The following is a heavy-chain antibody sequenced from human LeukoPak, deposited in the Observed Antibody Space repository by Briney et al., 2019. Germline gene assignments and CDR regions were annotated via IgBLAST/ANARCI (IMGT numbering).Heavy chain of an antibody. D-gene: IGHD5-18*01. CDR3: AKADTAMVTVV. J-gene: IGHJ4*02. CDR1: GFTFSNYW. Sequence: PGGSLRLSCAASGFTFSNYWMGWVRQAPGKGLEWVANIKPDVSEIYYVDSVKGRFTISRDNAKNSLYLQMNSLRAEDTAVYYCAKADTAMVTVVWGQGTLVTVSS. CDR2: IKPDVSEI. V-gene: IGHV3-7*03.